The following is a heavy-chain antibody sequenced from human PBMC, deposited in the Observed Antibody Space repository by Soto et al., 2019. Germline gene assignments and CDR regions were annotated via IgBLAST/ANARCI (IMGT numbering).Heavy chain of an antibody. CDR2: FDPEDGET. J-gene: IGHJ4*02. V-gene: IGHV1-24*01. CDR3: ASGPRYYIAPAGNDY. D-gene: IGHD6-13*01. CDR1: GYTLTELS. Sequence: ASVKVSCKVSGYTLTELSMHWVRQAPGKGLERMGGFDPEDGETIYAQKFQGRVTMTEDTSTDTAYMELSSLRSEDTAVYYFASGPRYYIAPAGNDYWGQGTLVPVSS.